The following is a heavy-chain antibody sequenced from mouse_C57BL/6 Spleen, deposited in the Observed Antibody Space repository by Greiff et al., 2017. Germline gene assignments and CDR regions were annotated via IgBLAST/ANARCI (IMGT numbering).Heavy chain of an antibody. J-gene: IGHJ4*01. D-gene: IGHD1-1*01. Sequence: VQLQQPGAELVMPGASVKLSCKASGYTFTSYWMHWVKQRPGQGLEWIGEIDPSDSYTNYNQKFKGKSTLTVDKSSSTAYMQLSSLTSEDSAVYYGARYGPYAMDYWGQGTSVTVSS. V-gene: IGHV1-69*01. CDR2: IDPSDSYT. CDR3: ARYGPYAMDY. CDR1: GYTFTSYW.